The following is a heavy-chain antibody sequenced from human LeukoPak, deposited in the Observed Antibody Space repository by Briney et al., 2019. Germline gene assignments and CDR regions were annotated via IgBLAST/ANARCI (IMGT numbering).Heavy chain of an antibody. Sequence: PSETLSLTCTVSGYSITSGYYWAWIRQPPGKGLEWTGSIYHTGSTYYNPSLKSRVTISVDTSKNQLSLNLRPVTAADTAVYYCARSPGPNWFDPWGQGILVTVSS. CDR1: GYSITSGYY. CDR3: ARSPGPNWFDP. J-gene: IGHJ5*02. D-gene: IGHD1-14*01. V-gene: IGHV4-38-2*02. CDR2: IYHTGST.